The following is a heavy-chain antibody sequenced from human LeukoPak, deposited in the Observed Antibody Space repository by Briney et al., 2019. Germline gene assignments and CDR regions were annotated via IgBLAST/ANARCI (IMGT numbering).Heavy chain of an antibody. J-gene: IGHJ4*02. CDR2: INAGNGNT. CDR3: ASRIAARRGEYYFDY. Sequence: ASVKVSCKASGYTFTSYAMHWVRQAPGQRLEWMGWINAGNGNTKYSQKFQGRVTITGDTSASTAYMELSSLRSEDTAVYYCASRIAARRGEYYFDYWGQGTLVTVSS. V-gene: IGHV1-3*01. CDR1: GYTFTSYA. D-gene: IGHD6-6*01.